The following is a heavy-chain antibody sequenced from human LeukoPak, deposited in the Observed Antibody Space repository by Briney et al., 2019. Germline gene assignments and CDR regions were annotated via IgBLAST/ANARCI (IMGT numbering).Heavy chain of an antibody. CDR1: GDTFSSYA. J-gene: IGHJ4*02. CDR3: ARDPRDYYDSSGYYLFDY. V-gene: IGHV1-18*01. D-gene: IGHD3-22*01. CDR2: ISAYNGNT. Sequence: ASVKVSCKASGDTFSSYAISWVRQAPGQGLEWMGWISAYNGNTNYAQKLQGRVTMTTDTSTSTAYMELRSLRSDDTAVYYCARDPRDYYDSSGYYLFDYWGQGTLVTVSS.